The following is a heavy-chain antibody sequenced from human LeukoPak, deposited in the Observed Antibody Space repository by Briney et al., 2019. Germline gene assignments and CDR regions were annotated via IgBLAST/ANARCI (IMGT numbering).Heavy chain of an antibody. CDR1: GFTFSSYW. CDR3: ARDNDFWSGYYYYYYYGMDV. CDR2: IKQDGSEK. Sequence: GSLRLSCAASGFTFSSYWMSWVRQAPGKGLEWVANIKQDGSEKYYVDSVKGRFTISRDNAKNSLYLQMNSLRAEDTAVYYCARDNDFWSGYYYYYYYGMDVWGQGTTVTVSS. D-gene: IGHD3-3*01. J-gene: IGHJ6*02. V-gene: IGHV3-7*01.